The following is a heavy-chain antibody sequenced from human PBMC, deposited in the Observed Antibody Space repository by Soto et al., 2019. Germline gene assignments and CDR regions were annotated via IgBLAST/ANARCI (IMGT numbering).Heavy chain of an antibody. CDR2: ISWNSDST. V-gene: IGHV3-9*02. J-gene: IGHJ4*02. CDR3: AKDTYIIVGGTHIDF. D-gene: IGHD1-26*01. CDR1: GFTSDDYA. Sequence: EVHLVESGGGLVQPGRSLRLSCAASGFTSDDYAMHWVRQAPGKGLEWVSGISWNSDSTGYADSVKGRFTISRDNAKNSLFLQMNSLRAEDTALYFCAKDTYIIVGGTHIDFWGRGTLVSVSS.